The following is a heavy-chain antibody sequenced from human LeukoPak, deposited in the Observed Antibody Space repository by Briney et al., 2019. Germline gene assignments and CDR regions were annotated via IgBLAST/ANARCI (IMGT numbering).Heavy chain of an antibody. CDR1: GDSVSSNSAG. CDR2: TYYRSKWYN. D-gene: IGHD1-26*01. V-gene: IGHV6-1*01. CDR3: ARDPGAATQNYYYGMDV. J-gene: IGHJ6*02. Sequence: SQTLSLTCAISGDSVSSNSAGWNWIRQSPSRGLEWLGRTYYRSKWYNDYAVSVKSRITINPDTSKNQFSLQLNSVTPEDTAVYYCARDPGAATQNYYYGMDVWGQGTTVTVSS.